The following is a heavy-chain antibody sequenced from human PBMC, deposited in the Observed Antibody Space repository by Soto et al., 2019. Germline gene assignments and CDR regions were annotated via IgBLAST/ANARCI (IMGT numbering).Heavy chain of an antibody. J-gene: IGHJ4*02. CDR2: IIPILNVR. D-gene: IGHD5-12*01. Sequence: QVQLVQSGAEVKKPGSSVKVSCKASGGTFSSYSISWVRQAPGQGLEWMGRIIPILNVRNYAQKFQGRVTITADKSTGTAYMELSSLRSEDTAVYYCARSPPTREILATIGFDFWGQGTLVTVSS. CDR1: GGTFSSYS. CDR3: ARSPPTREILATIGFDF. V-gene: IGHV1-69*02.